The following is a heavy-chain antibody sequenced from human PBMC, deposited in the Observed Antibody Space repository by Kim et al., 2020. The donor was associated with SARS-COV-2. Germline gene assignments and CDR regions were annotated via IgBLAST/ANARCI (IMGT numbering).Heavy chain of an antibody. V-gene: IGHV3-33*01. D-gene: IGHD1-26*01. CDR1: GFIFSSYG. CDR3: ARDLLVGATSYGMDV. J-gene: IGHJ6*02. CDR2: IWYDGSNK. Sequence: GGSLRLSCAASGFIFSSYGMHWVRQAPGKGLEWVAVIWYDGSNKYYADSVKGRFTISRDNSKNTLYLQMNSLRAEDTAVYYCARDLLVGATSYGMDVWGQGTTVTVSS.